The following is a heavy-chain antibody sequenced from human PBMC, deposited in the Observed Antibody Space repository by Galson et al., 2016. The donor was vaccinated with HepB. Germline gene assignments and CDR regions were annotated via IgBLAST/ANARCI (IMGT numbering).Heavy chain of an antibody. D-gene: IGHD5-24*01. CDR1: GFTFSSYW. CDR3: ARDPGYITAAPFFDY. J-gene: IGHJ4*02. CDR2: IKQDGSEK. Sequence: SMRLSCAASGFTFSSYWMSWVRQAPGKGLEWVANIKQDGSEKYYVDSVKGRFTISRDNAKNSLYVQMNSLRVEDTAVYYCARDPGYITAAPFFDYWGQGTLVTVSS. V-gene: IGHV3-7*01.